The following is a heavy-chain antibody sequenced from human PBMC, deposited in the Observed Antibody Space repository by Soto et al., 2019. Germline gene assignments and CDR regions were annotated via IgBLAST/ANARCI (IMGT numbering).Heavy chain of an antibody. CDR2: IKSKTDGGTT. V-gene: IGHV3-15*01. D-gene: IGHD1-1*01. J-gene: IGHJ4*02. CDR1: GFTFSNAW. Sequence: GGSLRLSCAASGFTFSNAWMSWVRQAPGKGLEWVGRIKSKTDGGTTDYAAPVKGRFTISRDDSKNTLYLQMNSLKTEDTAVYYCTTDDVQLESVDYWGQGTLVTVSS. CDR3: TTDDVQLESVDY.